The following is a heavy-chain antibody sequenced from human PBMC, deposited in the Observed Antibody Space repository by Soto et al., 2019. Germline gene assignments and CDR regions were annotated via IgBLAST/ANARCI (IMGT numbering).Heavy chain of an antibody. V-gene: IGHV3-23*01. CDR2: ISGSGGST. D-gene: IGHD6-19*01. J-gene: IGHJ4*02. Sequence: EVQLLESGGGLVQPGGSLRLSCAASGFTFSSYAMSWVRQAPGKGLEWVSAISGSGGSTYYADSVKGRFTIPRDNTKNTLYRQMNSLIAEDTAVYYGAKEGESSSGWDHFDYWGQGTLVTVSS. CDR3: AKEGESSSGWDHFDY. CDR1: GFTFSSYA.